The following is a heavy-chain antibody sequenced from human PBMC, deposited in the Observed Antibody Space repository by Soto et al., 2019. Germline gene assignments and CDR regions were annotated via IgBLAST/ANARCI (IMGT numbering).Heavy chain of an antibody. Sequence: PSETLSLTCTVSGGSISSYYWSWIRQPPGKGLKWIGYIYYSGSTNYNPSLKSRVTISVDTSKNQFSLKLSSVTAADTAVYYCASFGSVWGSYRHNWFDPWGQGTLVTVSS. CDR3: ASFGSVWGSYRHNWFDP. CDR1: GGSISSYY. J-gene: IGHJ5*02. V-gene: IGHV4-59*01. CDR2: IYYSGST. D-gene: IGHD3-16*02.